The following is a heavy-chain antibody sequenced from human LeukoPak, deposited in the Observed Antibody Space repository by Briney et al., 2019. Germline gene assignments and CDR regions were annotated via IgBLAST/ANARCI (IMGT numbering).Heavy chain of an antibody. D-gene: IGHD2-2*01. J-gene: IGHJ6*02. Sequence: PGGSPRLSCEVSGISVRGSYMSWVRQAPGKGLEWVSVIYSGDRTYYAESVKGRFTISRDNAKNSLHLQMNSLRAEDTAVYYCARDPRCSSMSCYRSSFYGMDVWGQGTTVTVSS. CDR3: ARDPRCSSMSCYRSSFYGMDV. V-gene: IGHV3-53*01. CDR2: IYSGDRT. CDR1: GISVRGSY.